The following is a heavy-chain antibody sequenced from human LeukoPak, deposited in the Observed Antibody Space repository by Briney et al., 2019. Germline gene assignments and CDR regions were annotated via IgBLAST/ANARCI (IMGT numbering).Heavy chain of an antibody. CDR1: GFSLGSYW. J-gene: IGHJ4*02. CDR3: VREGPNLFEY. D-gene: IGHD5-24*01. V-gene: IGHV3-7*03. CDR2: INQDASRK. Sequence: GGSLRLSCTASGFSLGSYWMSWVRQAPGKGLEWVANINQDASRKYYAGSVTGRFSVSRDNAQNSLQLQMDSLRAEDTAVYYCVREGPNLFEYWGQGTLVTVSS.